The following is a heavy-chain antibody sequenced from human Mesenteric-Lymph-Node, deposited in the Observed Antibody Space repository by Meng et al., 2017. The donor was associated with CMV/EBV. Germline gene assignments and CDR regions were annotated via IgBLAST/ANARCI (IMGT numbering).Heavy chain of an antibody. CDR3: AKDRNLFTAVTSDY. D-gene: IGHD3-16*01. CDR2: IRYDVSNE. Sequence: GGSLRLSCVASGFTFSDYGMDWVRQAPGKGLEWVAFIRYDVSNEYYADSVKGRFTISRDNSKNTLYLQLNSLRAEDTAVYYCAKDRNLFTAVTSDYWGQGMLVTVSS. V-gene: IGHV3-30*02. CDR1: GFTFSDYG. J-gene: IGHJ4*02.